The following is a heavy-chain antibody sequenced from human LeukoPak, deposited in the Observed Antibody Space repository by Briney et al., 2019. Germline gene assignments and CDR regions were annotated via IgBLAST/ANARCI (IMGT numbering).Heavy chain of an antibody. CDR3: ARAGPPSDRYYYDSSGYPFDY. V-gene: IGHV4-39*07. CDR2: IYYSGST. D-gene: IGHD3-22*01. J-gene: IGHJ4*02. CDR1: GGSISSSSYY. Sequence: PSETLSLTCTVSGGSISSSSYYWGWIRQPPGKGLEWIGSIYYSGSTYCNPSLKSRVTISVDTSKNQFSLKLSSVTAADTAVYYCARAGPPSDRYYYDSSGYPFDYWGQGTLVTVSS.